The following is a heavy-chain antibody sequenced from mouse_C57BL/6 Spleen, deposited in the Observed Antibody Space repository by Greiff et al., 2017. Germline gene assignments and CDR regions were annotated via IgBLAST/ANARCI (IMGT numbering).Heavy chain of an antibody. J-gene: IGHJ3*01. Sequence: QVQLQQPGAELVRPGSSVKLSCKASGYTFTSYWMHWVKQRPIQGLEWIGNIDPSDSETHYNQKFKDKATLTVDKSSSTAYMQLSSLTSEDSAVYYCARDFYYGDDGAYWGQGTLVTVSA. CDR2: IDPSDSET. D-gene: IGHD2-2*01. V-gene: IGHV1-52*01. CDR1: GYTFTSYW. CDR3: ARDFYYGDDGAY.